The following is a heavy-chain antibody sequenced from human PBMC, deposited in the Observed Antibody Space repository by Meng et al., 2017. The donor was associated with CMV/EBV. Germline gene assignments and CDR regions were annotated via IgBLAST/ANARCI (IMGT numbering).Heavy chain of an antibody. V-gene: IGHV4-59*01. Sequence: QVQPQESGPGLVKPSATLSLTCTVSGGSISSYYWSWIRQPPGKGLEWIGYIYYSGSTNYNPSLKSRVTISVDTSKNQFSLKLSSVTAADTAVYYCARGYYDFWSGYYGVGYFDYWGQGTLVTVSS. CDR2: IYYSGST. CDR1: GGSISSYY. CDR3: ARGYYDFWSGYYGVGYFDY. J-gene: IGHJ4*02. D-gene: IGHD3-3*01.